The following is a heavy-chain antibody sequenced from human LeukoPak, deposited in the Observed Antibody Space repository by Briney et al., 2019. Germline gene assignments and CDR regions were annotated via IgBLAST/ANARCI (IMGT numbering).Heavy chain of an antibody. V-gene: IGHV4-30-4*01. CDR1: SDSISSGDHY. CDR3: ARDSVHRVAAVEGSY. CDR2: IHYSGST. J-gene: IGHJ4*02. Sequence: PSQTLSLTCIVSSDSISSGDHYWSWIRQPPGKGLEWIGHIHYSGSTYYNPSLKSRLTISIDTSKNQFSLNLRSVTAADTAVYYCARDSVHRVAAVEGSYWGQGTLVTVSS. D-gene: IGHD6-13*01.